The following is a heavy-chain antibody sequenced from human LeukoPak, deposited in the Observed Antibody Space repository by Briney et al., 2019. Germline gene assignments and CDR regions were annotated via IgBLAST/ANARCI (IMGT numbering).Heavy chain of an antibody. D-gene: IGHD5-12*01. Sequence: GGSLRLSCAASGFTFSSYAMSWVRQAPGKGLEWVSGVSDSGGSTYYADSVKGRFTISRDNSKNTLYLQMNSLRAEDTAVYYCAKDLDIVATITGNWGQGTLVTVSS. CDR1: GFTFSSYA. V-gene: IGHV3-23*01. CDR3: AKDLDIVATITGN. J-gene: IGHJ4*02. CDR2: VSDSGGST.